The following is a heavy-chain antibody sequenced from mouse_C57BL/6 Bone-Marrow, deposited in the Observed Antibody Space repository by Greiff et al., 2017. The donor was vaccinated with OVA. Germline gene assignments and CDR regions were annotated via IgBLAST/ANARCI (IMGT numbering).Heavy chain of an antibody. CDR1: GFTFSSYG. CDR2: ISSGGSYT. J-gene: IGHJ3*01. D-gene: IGHD2-1*01. Sequence: EVKLEESGGDLVKPGGSLKLSCAASGFTFSSYGMSWVRQTPDKRLEWVATISSGGSYTYYPDSVKGRFTISRDNAKNTLYLQMSSLKSEDTAMYYCARQGIYYGNLAWFAYWGQGTLVTVSA. CDR3: ARQGIYYGNLAWFAY. V-gene: IGHV5-6*02.